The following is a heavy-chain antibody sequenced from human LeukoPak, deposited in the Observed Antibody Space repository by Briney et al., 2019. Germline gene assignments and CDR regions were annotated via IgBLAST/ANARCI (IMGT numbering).Heavy chain of an antibody. V-gene: IGHV3-53*01. J-gene: IGHJ4*02. CDR3: TRAGSGRSRPFDC. D-gene: IGHD6-19*01. CDR1: GFTVTGNY. CDR2: IYSGGST. Sequence: GGSLRLSCAASGFTVTGNYMSWVRQAPGKGLEWVSVIYSGGSTFYADSVKGRFTISRDNSKNTLFLQMHSLRAEDTAVYYCTRAGSGRSRPFDCWGQGTLVTVSS.